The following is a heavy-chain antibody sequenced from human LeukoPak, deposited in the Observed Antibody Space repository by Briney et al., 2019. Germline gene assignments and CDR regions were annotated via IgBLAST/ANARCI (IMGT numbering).Heavy chain of an antibody. CDR2: IGAYNGNT. Sequence: ASVKVSCKSSGYTFTNSVITWVRQALEQGVECMGWIGAYNGNTNYAQRLQDRVTMTRDTSTNTAYLELRSLGPDDTAVYYCARGYGDYVGGFDYWGQGTLVTVSS. J-gene: IGHJ4*02. D-gene: IGHD4-17*01. CDR3: ARGYGDYVGGFDY. CDR1: GYTFTNSV. V-gene: IGHV1-18*01.